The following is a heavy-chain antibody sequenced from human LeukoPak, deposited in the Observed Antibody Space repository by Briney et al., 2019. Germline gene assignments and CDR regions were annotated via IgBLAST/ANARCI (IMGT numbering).Heavy chain of an antibody. CDR3: ARGKGRARGPYYYDSSGYYYFDY. V-gene: IGHV6-1*01. J-gene: IGHJ4*02. CDR2: TYYRSKWSN. D-gene: IGHD3-22*01. CDR1: GDSVSSNSAA. Sequence: SQTLSLTCAISGDSVSSNSAAWNWIRQSPSRGLEWLGRTYYRSKWSNDYAVSVKSRITINPDTSKNQFSLKLSSVTAADTAVYYCARGKGRARGPYYYDSSGYYYFDYWGQGTLVTVSS.